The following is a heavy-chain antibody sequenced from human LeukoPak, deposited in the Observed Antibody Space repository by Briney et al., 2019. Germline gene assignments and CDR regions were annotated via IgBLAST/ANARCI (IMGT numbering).Heavy chain of an antibody. CDR1: GFTVRSTY. Sequence: PGGSLRLSCAASGFTVRSTYMSWVRQAPGKGLEWVSVIYSGGSTYYADSVKGRFTISRDNSKNTLYLQMNSLRVEDTAVYYCASENKNNGSYPAFDYWGQGTLVTVSS. CDR3: ASENKNNGSYPAFDY. J-gene: IGHJ4*02. CDR2: IYSGGST. V-gene: IGHV3-66*01. D-gene: IGHD1-26*01.